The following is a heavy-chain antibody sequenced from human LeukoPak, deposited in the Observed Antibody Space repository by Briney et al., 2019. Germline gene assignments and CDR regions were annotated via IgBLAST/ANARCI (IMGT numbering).Heavy chain of an antibody. CDR2: INPDESRT. V-gene: IGHV3-74*01. CDR3: TRVGYIDEGIDY. CDR1: GVIFSRYW. D-gene: IGHD5-24*01. J-gene: IGHJ4*02. Sequence: GGSLRLSCAVSGVIFSRYWIHWVRQVPGKGLVWVSRINPDESRTDYADSVRGRFTISRDNAKNSLYLQMNSLRAEDTAIYYCTRVGYIDEGIDYWGQGTLVTVSS.